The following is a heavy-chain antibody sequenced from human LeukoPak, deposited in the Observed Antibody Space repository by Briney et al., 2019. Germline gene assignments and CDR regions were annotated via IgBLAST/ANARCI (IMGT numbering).Heavy chain of an antibody. CDR3: ARGFHFYASGTYSGAFDY. D-gene: IGHD3-10*01. CDR1: GFTFTTSA. CDR2: ISSSGVKT. J-gene: IGHJ4*02. V-gene: IGHV3-23*01. Sequence: AGGSLRLSCAASGFTFTTSAMSWVRQAPGKGLEWVSFISSSGVKTYYAGSVRGRFTISRDNSKNMLHLQMDNLRAEDTAVYYCARGFHFYASGTYSGAFDYWGQGTLVTVSS.